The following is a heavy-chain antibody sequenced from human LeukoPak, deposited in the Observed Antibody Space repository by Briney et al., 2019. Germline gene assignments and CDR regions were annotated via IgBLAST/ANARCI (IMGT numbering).Heavy chain of an antibody. Sequence: ASVKVSCKASGYTFTSYDINWVRQATGQGLEWMGWMNPNSGNTGYAQKFQGRVTMTRNTSISTAYMELSSLRSEDTAVYYCATHGEAGSTFDYWGQGTLVTVSS. J-gene: IGHJ4*02. CDR2: MNPNSGNT. D-gene: IGHD3-10*01. CDR1: GYTFTSYD. V-gene: IGHV1-8*01. CDR3: ATHGEAGSTFDY.